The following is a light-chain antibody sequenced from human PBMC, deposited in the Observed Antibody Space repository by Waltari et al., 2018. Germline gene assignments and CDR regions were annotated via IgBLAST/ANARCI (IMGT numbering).Light chain of an antibody. CDR3: SSYTSSSTPVV. CDR1: SSDVGGYNY. Sequence: QSALTQPASVSGSPGQSITISCTGTSSDVGGYNYVSWYQQHPGKAPKLMDYEVSNRPSGVSNRFSGSKSGNPASLTISGLQAEDEADYYCSSYTSSSTPVVFGGGTKLTVL. CDR2: EVS. J-gene: IGLJ2*01. V-gene: IGLV2-14*01.